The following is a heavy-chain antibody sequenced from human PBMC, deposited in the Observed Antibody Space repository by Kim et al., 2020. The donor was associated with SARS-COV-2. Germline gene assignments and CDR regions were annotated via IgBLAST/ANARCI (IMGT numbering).Heavy chain of an antibody. CDR3: ARDPSGWARLVNQGYYDCGMDV. CDR1: GDSVSSNSAA. CDR2: TYYRSKWYN. J-gene: IGHJ6*02. Sequence: SQTLSLTCAISGDSVSSNSAAWNWIRQSPSRGLEWLGRTYYRSKWYNDYAVSVKSRITINPDTSKNQFSLQLNSVTPEDTAVYYCARDPSGWARLVNQGYYDCGMDVWGQGTTVTVSS. D-gene: IGHD6-19*01. V-gene: IGHV6-1*01.